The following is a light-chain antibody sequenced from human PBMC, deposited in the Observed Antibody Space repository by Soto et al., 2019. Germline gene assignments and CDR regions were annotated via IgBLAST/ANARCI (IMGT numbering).Light chain of an antibody. Sequence: QSALTQPASVSGSPGQSITISCTGTSSDVGGYNYVSWYQQHPGKAPKLMIYEVSNRSSGVSNRFSGSKSGNTASLTISGLQAEDEADYCCSSYTTISTLEVFGGGTQLTVL. V-gene: IGLV2-14*01. CDR1: SSDVGGYNY. J-gene: IGLJ3*02. CDR2: EVS. CDR3: SSYTTISTLEV.